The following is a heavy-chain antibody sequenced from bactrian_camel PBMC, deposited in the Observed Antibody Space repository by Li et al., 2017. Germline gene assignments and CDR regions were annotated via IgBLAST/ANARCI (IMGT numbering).Heavy chain of an antibody. CDR3: AGRTDGNCGVWYLTTTSAFQY. CDR1: EPIYSTLC. CDR2: IVTGGGNT. D-gene: IGHD3*01. Sequence: DVQLVESGGGSVQAGGSLRLSCAAAEPIYSTLCMAWFRQAPGKEREGVAAIVTGGGNTYYAGSVDGRFTISQDNAKNTVYLQMNSLKPEDTAMYYCAGRTDGNCGVWYLTTTSAFQYWGQGTQVTVS. V-gene: IGHV3S40*01. J-gene: IGHJ4*01.